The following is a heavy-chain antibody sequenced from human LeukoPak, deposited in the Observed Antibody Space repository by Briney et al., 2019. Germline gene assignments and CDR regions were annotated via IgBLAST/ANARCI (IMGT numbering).Heavy chain of an antibody. V-gene: IGHV4-34*01. CDR2: INHSGST. CDR3: ARGGYCSSTSCYADYFWFDP. CDR1: GGSFSGYY. D-gene: IGHD2-2*01. Sequence: SETLSLTCAVYGGSFSGYYWSWIRQPPGKGLEWIGEINHSGSTNYNPSLKSRVTISVDTSKNQFSLKLSSMTAADTAVYYCARGGYCSSTSCYADYFWFDPWGQGTLVTVSS. J-gene: IGHJ5*02.